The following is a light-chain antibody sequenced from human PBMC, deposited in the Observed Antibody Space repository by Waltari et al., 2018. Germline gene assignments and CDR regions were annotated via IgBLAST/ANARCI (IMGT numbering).Light chain of an antibody. J-gene: IGLJ3*02. V-gene: IGLV2-14*01. Sequence: QSALTQPASVSGSPGQSITISCTGTSSDVGFYNYVSRYQQHPGKAPKLMIYDVSERPSGVAYRCSCARSGNTASLTISGLQAEDEADYYCNSYAGSSSWVVGGGTKLTVL. CDR3: NSYAGSSSWV. CDR1: SSDVGFYNY. CDR2: DVS.